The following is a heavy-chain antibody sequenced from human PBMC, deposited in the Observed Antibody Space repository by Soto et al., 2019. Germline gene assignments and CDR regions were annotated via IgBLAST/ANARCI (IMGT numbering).Heavy chain of an antibody. CDR2: IYYSGST. Sequence: SETLSLTCTVSGGSISSGDYYWSWIRQPPGKGLEWIGYIYYSGSTYYNPSLKSRVTISVDTSKNQFSLKLSSVAAADTAVYYCASLPRSYGSGSYLTSWGQRTLVTVSS. V-gene: IGHV4-30-4*01. CDR3: ASLPRSYGSGSYLTS. J-gene: IGHJ5*02. D-gene: IGHD3-10*01. CDR1: GGSISSGDYY.